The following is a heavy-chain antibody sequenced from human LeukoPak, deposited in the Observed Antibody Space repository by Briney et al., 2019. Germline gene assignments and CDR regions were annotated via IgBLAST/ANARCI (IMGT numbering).Heavy chain of an antibody. CDR2: INQRANEK. CDR1: GFTFSSYW. J-gene: IGHJ4*02. Sequence: GGSLRLSCAASGFTFSSYWMSWIRQAPGGGLDWVANINQRANEKNYVDSVNARFTISRNNVDDSLYLEMNSLRVEDTAVYYCGRERVVPSATFYWGQGVPVTVSS. V-gene: IGHV3-7*01. D-gene: IGHD2-2*01. CDR3: GRERVVPSATFY.